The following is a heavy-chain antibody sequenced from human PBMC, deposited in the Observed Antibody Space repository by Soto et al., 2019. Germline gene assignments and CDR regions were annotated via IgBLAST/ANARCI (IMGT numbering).Heavy chain of an antibody. J-gene: IGHJ5*02. CDR3: ARETEYSNGWTNWFDP. Sequence: PGGSLRLSCAASGFTFSTYTMNWVRQAPGKGLEWVSSITSSDYISYADSVKGRLTISRDNAKNSLFLQMNSLRADDTAVCYCARETEYSNGWTNWFDPWGQGTLVTVSS. V-gene: IGHV3-21*01. CDR1: GFTFSTYT. CDR2: ITSSDYI. D-gene: IGHD6-6*01.